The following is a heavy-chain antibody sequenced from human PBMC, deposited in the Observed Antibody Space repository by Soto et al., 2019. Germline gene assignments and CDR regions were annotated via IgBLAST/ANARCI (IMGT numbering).Heavy chain of an antibody. V-gene: IGHV1-69*13. CDR2: IIPIFGTA. CDR1: GGTFSSYA. CDR3: ARVGLYAMDPKDYHAFDI. Sequence: SVKVSCKASGGTFSSYAISWVQQSPGQGLEWMGGIIPIFGTANYAQKFQGRVTITADESTSTAYMELSSLRSEDTAVYYCARVGLYAMDPKDYHAFDIWGQGTMVTVSS. J-gene: IGHJ3*02. D-gene: IGHD5-18*01.